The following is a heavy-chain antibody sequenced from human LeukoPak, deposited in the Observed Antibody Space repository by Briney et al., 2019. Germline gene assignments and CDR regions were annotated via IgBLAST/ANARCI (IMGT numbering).Heavy chain of an antibody. V-gene: IGHV3-11*01. CDR1: GFTFSDYY. Sequence: GGSLRLSCAASGFTFSDYYMSWIRQAPGKGLEWVSYISSSGSTIYYAGSVKGRFTISRDNAKNPLYLQMNSLRAEDTAVYYCAREVGLDSSSEFDYWGQGTLVTVSS. CDR3: AREVGLDSSSEFDY. CDR2: ISSSGSTI. D-gene: IGHD6-6*01. J-gene: IGHJ4*02.